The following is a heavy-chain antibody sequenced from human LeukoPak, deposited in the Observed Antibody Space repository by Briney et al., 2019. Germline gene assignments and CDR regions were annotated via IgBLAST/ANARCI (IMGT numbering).Heavy chain of an antibody. V-gene: IGHV3-30*03. CDR1: GFTFSSYG. CDR2: ISYDGSNK. Sequence: PGGSLRLSCAASGFTFSSYGMHWVRQAPGKGLEWVAVISYDGSNKFYADSAKGRFTVSRDNSKNTLYLQMNSLRAEDTAVFYCARQSPLDLYFDYWGQGTLVTVSS. J-gene: IGHJ4*02. CDR3: ARQSPLDLYFDY. D-gene: IGHD1-1*01.